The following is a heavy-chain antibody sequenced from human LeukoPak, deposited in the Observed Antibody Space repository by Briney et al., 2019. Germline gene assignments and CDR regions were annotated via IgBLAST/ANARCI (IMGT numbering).Heavy chain of an antibody. D-gene: IGHD2-8*01. CDR3: ARHRRSWLMDY. CDR1: GFTFNSYA. J-gene: IGHJ4*02. V-gene: IGHV3-23*01. CDR2: ISDSGGNT. Sequence: GGSLRLSCAASGFTFNSYAMSWVRQAPLERLQWVSGISDSGGNTYYADSVRGRFTISRDNSKNTLYLQMNSLRAEDTAVYYCARHRRSWLMDYWGQGTLVTVSS.